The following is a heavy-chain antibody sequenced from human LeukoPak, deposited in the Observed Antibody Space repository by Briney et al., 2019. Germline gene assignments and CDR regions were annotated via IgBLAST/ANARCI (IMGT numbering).Heavy chain of an antibody. J-gene: IGHJ4*02. Sequence: GGSLRLSCAASGFTFSRYWMTWVRQAPGKGPEWVANIKQDGGEEYYVDSVKGRFTISRDNAKNSLYLQMSSLRAEDTAIYYCARDKIEGPSNFDNWGQGILVIVSS. CDR3: ARDKIEGPSNFDN. CDR1: GFTFSRYW. CDR2: IKQDGGEE. D-gene: IGHD2/OR15-2a*01. V-gene: IGHV3-7*03.